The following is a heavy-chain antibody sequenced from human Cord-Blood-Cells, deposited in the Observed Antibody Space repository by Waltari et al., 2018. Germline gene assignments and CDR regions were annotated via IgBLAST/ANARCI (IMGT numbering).Heavy chain of an antibody. D-gene: IGHD2-21*02. Sequence: QVQLVQSGAEVKKPGSSVKVSCKASGGTFSSYAISRVRQAPGQGLEWMGGALPILGIANYEQKFQGRVTITAGESTSTAYMELSSLGSEDTAVYYCAREGGDANWFDPWGQGTLVTVSS. J-gene: IGHJ5*02. V-gene: IGHV1-69*04. CDR2: ALPILGIA. CDR1: GGTFSSYA. CDR3: AREGGDANWFDP.